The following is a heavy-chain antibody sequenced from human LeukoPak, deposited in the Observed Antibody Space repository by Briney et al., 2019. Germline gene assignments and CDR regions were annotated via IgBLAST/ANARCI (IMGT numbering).Heavy chain of an antibody. V-gene: IGHV3-21*01. J-gene: IGHJ3*02. D-gene: IGHD1-7*01. CDR1: GFTFSSYS. CDR3: ARGGLNFDAFDI. Sequence: GGTLRLSCAASGFTFSSYSMNWVRQAPGKGLEWVSSIGSRSANTYYADSVKSRFTISRDNTKNSLYLQMNSLRAGDTAVYYCARGGLNFDAFDIWGQGTMVTVSS. CDR2: IGSRSANT.